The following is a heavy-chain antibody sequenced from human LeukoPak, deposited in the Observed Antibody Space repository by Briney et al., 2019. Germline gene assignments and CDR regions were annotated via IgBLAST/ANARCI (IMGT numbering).Heavy chain of an antibody. CDR1: GYTFRSYG. Sequence: ASVNVSCKASGYTFRSYGISWVRQAPGQGLEWMGWISAYKGDTHYAQRFQDRVTMPTDTSTNTAYMGLSRLRSNVMGKYYCARYSGTFGCDPGRQ. V-gene: IGHV1-18*03. CDR3: ARYSGTFGCDP. J-gene: IGHJ5*02. CDR2: ISAYKGDT. D-gene: IGHD1-26*01.